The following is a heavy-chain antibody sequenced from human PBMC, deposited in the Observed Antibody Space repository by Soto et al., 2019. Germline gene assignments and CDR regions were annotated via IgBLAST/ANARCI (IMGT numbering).Heavy chain of an antibody. CDR1: GFTFSSYG. CDR3: ARDGYCSGGSCYSVPVFDY. V-gene: IGHV3-33*01. J-gene: IGHJ4*02. D-gene: IGHD2-15*01. CDR2: IWYDGSNK. Sequence: QVQLVESGGGVVQPGRSLRLSCAASGFTFSSYGMHWVRQAPGKGLEWVAVIWYDGSNKYYADSVKGRFTISRYNSKNTLYMQMNSRRAEDTAVYYCARDGYCSGGSCYSVPVFDYWGQGTLVTVSS.